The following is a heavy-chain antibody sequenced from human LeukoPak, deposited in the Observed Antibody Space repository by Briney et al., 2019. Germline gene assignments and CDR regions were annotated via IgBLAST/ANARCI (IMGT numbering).Heavy chain of an antibody. V-gene: IGHV4-61*02. J-gene: IGHJ3*02. Sequence: SQTLSLTCSVSGASMRSDTYYWSWIRQPAGKGLEWIGRVFGSGSSNYNPSLKSRVTISVDTSNNLISLNLNSVTAADTAVYFCARGGSRPGAFDIWGQGTMVTVSS. D-gene: IGHD1-26*01. CDR3: ARGGSRPGAFDI. CDR1: GASMRSDTYY. CDR2: VFGSGSS.